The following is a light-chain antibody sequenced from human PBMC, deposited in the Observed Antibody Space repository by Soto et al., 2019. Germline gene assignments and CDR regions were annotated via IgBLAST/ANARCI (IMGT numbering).Light chain of an antibody. J-gene: IGLJ1*01. CDR3: NSYTSSSTYV. CDR2: DVS. Sequence: QSALTQPASVSGSPGQSITISCTGTSSDVGSYNYVSWYQQHPGKVPKLMIYDVSNRPSGVSNRFSDSKSGNTASLTISGLQAEDEADYYCNSYTSSSTYVFGTGTKLTVL. CDR1: SSDVGSYNY. V-gene: IGLV2-14*01.